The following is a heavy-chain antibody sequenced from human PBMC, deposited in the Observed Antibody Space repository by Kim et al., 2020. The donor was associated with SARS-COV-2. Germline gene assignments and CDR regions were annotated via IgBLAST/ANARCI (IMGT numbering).Heavy chain of an antibody. Sequence: SETLSLTCTVSGGSISSSSYYWGWIRQPPGKGLEWIGSIYYSGSTYYNPSLKSRVTISVDTSKNQFSLKLSSVTAADTAVYYCARQGTGPGRIYYCYYGMDVWGQGTTVTVSS. CDR2: IYYSGST. CDR3: ARQGTGPGRIYYCYYGMDV. V-gene: IGHV4-39*01. CDR1: GGSISSSSYY. D-gene: IGHD3-10*01. J-gene: IGHJ6*02.